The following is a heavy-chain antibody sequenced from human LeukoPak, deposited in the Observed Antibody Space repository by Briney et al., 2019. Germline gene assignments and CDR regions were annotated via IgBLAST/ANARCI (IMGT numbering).Heavy chain of an antibody. J-gene: IGHJ6*03. CDR2: IYPDDSDT. CDR1: GYSFTSYW. CDR3: ARHGHCTNGVCYSTYYYYTDV. D-gene: IGHD2-8*01. Sequence: GESLKISCKGSGYSFTSYWIGWVRQMLGKGLEWMGIIYPDDSDTRYSPSFEGQVIISVDKSISTAYLQWSSLKASDTATYYCARHGHCTNGVCYSTYYYYTDVWGKGTTVTVSS. V-gene: IGHV5-51*01.